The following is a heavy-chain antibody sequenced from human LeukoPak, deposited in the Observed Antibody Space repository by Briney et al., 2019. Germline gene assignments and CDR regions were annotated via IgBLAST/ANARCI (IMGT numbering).Heavy chain of an antibody. V-gene: IGHV3-30*04. CDR3: AKDRGYCSSTSCYARGWFDP. CDR1: GFTFSSYA. D-gene: IGHD2-2*01. J-gene: IGHJ5*02. CDR2: ISYDGSNK. Sequence: GGSLRLSCAASGFTFSSYAMHWVRQAPGKGLEWVAVISYDGSNKYYADSVKGRFTISRDNSKNTLYLQMNSLRAEDTAVYYCAKDRGYCSSTSCYARGWFDPWGQGTLVTVSS.